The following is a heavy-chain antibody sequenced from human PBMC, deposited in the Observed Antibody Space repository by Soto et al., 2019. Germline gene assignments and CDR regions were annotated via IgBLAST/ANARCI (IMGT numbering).Heavy chain of an antibody. D-gene: IGHD6-13*01. CDR1: GGPFSEYF. CDR3: ARGRRRFSSSQNWFDP. CDR2: INHSGST. J-gene: IGHJ5*02. Sequence: PSETLSLTCTFYGGPFSEYFWSWIRQPPGKGLEWIGEINHSGSTNYNPSLKSGVTISIETSKKQFSLKVTSVTAADTAVYYCARGRRRFSSSQNWFDPWGQGTLVTVS. V-gene: IGHV4-34*01.